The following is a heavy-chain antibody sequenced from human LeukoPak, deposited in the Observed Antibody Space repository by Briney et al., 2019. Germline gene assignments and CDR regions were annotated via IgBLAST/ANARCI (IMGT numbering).Heavy chain of an antibody. J-gene: IGHJ4*02. D-gene: IGHD2-2*01. CDR3: AKGKCSSNSCYVFDY. CDR2: TRYDGTDK. Sequence: PGGSLRLSCAASGFTFSSYSMNWVRQAPGKGLEWVAFTRYDGTDKYYADSVRGRFTISRDNSKNTLYLQMNSLRAEDTAVYYCAKGKCSSNSCYVFDYWGQGTLVTVPS. CDR1: GFTFSSYS. V-gene: IGHV3-30*02.